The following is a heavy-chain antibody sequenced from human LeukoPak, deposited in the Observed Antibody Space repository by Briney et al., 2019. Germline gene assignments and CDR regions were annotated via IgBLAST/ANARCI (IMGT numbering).Heavy chain of an antibody. Sequence: GGSLRLSCAASGFTFDDYVMNWVRQAPGKGLEWVSGINWNGGNTGYADSVKGRFTISRDNAKNSLYLQMNSLRAEDTALYYCARESAVAIDYWGQGTLVTVSS. V-gene: IGHV3-20*04. CDR2: INWNGGNT. D-gene: IGHD6-19*01. J-gene: IGHJ4*02. CDR3: ARESAVAIDY. CDR1: GFTFDDYV.